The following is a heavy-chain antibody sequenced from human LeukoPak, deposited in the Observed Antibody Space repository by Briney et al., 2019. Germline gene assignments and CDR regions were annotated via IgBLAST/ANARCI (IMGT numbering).Heavy chain of an antibody. V-gene: IGHV1-18*01. Sequence: ASVKVSCKASGYTFTSYGISWVRQAPGQGLEWMGWISAYNGNTNYAQKLQGRVTMTTDTSTSTAYMELRSLRSDDTAVYNCARVKRIAAAGIFDYWGQGTLVTVSS. D-gene: IGHD6-13*01. CDR3: ARVKRIAAAGIFDY. CDR2: ISAYNGNT. CDR1: GYTFTSYG. J-gene: IGHJ4*02.